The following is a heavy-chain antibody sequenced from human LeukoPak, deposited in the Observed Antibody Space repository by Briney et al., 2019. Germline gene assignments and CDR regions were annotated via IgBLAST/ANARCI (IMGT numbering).Heavy chain of an antibody. CDR2: INPNSGGT. CDR1: GYTFTGYY. D-gene: IGHD2-2*02. Sequence: GASVKVSCKASGYTFTGYYMHWVRQAPGQGLEWMGWINPNSGGTNYAQKFQGRVTMTRDTSISTAYMELSRLRSDDTTVYYCAREPPYCSSTSCYRGGFDYWGQGTLVTVSS. CDR3: AREPPYCSSTSCYRGGFDY. J-gene: IGHJ4*02. V-gene: IGHV1-2*02.